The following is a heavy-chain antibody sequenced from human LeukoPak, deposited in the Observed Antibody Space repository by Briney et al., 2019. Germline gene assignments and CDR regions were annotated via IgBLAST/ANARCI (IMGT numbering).Heavy chain of an antibody. D-gene: IGHD3-22*01. CDR2: ISRDGTST. CDR1: GLTFSSYW. CDR3: AKRPYDSGAYYLDY. Sequence: RGSLRLSCTASGLTFSSYWMHWVRQAPGKGLMWVSRISRDGTSTIYADSVKGRFTISRDNAKSTLYLQMNSLRAEDTAVYYCAKRPYDSGAYYLDYWGQGTLVTVSS. V-gene: IGHV3-74*01. J-gene: IGHJ4*02.